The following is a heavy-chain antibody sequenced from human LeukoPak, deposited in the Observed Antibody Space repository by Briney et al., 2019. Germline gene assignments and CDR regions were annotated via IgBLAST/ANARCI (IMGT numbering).Heavy chain of an antibody. CDR1: GFTFSSYA. D-gene: IGHD6-6*01. CDR3: VKARIAARQEDY. V-gene: IGHV3-23*01. Sequence: GGSLRLSCAASGFTFSSYAMSWVRQAPGKGLEWVSAIGGSGGSTYYADSVKGRFTISRDNSKNTLYLQMSSLRAEDTAVYYCVKARIAARQEDYWGQGTLVTVSS. J-gene: IGHJ4*02. CDR2: IGGSGGST.